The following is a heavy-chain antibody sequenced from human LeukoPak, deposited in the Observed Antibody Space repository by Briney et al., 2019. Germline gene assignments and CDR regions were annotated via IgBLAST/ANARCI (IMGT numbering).Heavy chain of an antibody. Sequence: GGSLRLSCAVSGFTFSSYAMSWVRQAPGKGLEWVSAITSGGSTYYADSVKGRFTISRDNSKDTLYLQMNSLRADDTAVYYCAKDQQWLVPSFDYWGRGTLVTVSS. CDR1: GFTFSSYA. CDR3: AKDQQWLVPSFDY. D-gene: IGHD6-19*01. CDR2: ITSGGST. J-gene: IGHJ4*02. V-gene: IGHV3-23*01.